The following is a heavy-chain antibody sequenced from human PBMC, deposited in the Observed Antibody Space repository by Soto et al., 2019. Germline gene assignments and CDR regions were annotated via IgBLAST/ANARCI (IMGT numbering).Heavy chain of an antibody. CDR1: GFTFSSYA. V-gene: IGHV3-23*01. J-gene: IGHJ6*02. Sequence: GGSLRLSCAASGFTFSSYAMSWVRQAPGKGLEWVSAISGSGGSTYYADSVKGRFTISRDNSKNTLYLQMNSLRAEDTAVYYCAKISYGSDYYHGMDVWGQGTTVTVSS. CDR3: AKISYGSDYYHGMDV. CDR2: ISGSGGST. D-gene: IGHD3-10*01.